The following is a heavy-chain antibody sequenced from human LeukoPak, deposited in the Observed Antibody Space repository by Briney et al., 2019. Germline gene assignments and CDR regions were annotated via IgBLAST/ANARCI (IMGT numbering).Heavy chain of an antibody. Sequence: GGSLRLSCAASGFPFSRYTMSWVRQTPGKGLECVSLICDSGSSTYYADSVKGRFTISRDNANNTLYLQMNSLRAEDTGVYYCAKEYFDSHGYYYKEFFQHWGQGTLVTVSS. D-gene: IGHD3-22*01. J-gene: IGHJ1*01. V-gene: IGHV3-23*01. CDR2: ICDSGSST. CDR1: GFPFSRYT. CDR3: AKEYFDSHGYYYKEFFQH.